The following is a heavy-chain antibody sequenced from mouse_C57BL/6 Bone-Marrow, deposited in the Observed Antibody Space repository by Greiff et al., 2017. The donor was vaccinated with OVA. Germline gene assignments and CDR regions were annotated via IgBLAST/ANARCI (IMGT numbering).Heavy chain of an antibody. Sequence: EVQLQQSGPGLVKPSQSLSLTCSVTGYSITSGYYWNWIRQFPGNKLEWMGYISYDGSNNYNPSLKNRISITRDTSKNQFFLKLNSVTTEDTATYYCARGGNFWGQGTLVTVSA. V-gene: IGHV3-6*01. J-gene: IGHJ3*01. CDR2: ISYDGSN. CDR1: GYSITSGYY. CDR3: ARGGNF. D-gene: IGHD2-1*01.